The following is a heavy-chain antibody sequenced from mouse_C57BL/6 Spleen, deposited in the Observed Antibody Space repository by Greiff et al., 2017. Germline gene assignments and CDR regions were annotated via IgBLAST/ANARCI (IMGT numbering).Heavy chain of an antibody. V-gene: IGHV1-69*01. CDR3: ARSPSTMVTYDYAMDY. Sequence: VQLQQSGAELVMPGASVKLSCKASGYTFTSYWMHWVKQRPGQGLEWIGEIDPSDSSTNYNQKFKGKSTLTVDKSSSTAYMQLSSLTYEDSAVYYCARSPSTMVTYDYAMDYWGQGTSVTVSS. J-gene: IGHJ4*01. CDR1: GYTFTSYW. CDR2: IDPSDSST. D-gene: IGHD2-1*01.